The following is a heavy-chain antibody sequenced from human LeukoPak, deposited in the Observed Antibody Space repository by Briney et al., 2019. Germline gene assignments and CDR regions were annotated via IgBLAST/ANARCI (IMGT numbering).Heavy chain of an antibody. J-gene: IGHJ4*02. CDR1: GFTFSSYA. D-gene: IGHD5-24*01. V-gene: IGHV3-23*01. CDR2: ISGSGGST. CDR3: AKDSTVEMATIY. Sequence: PGGSLRLSCAASGFTFSSYAMSWVRQAPGKGLEWVSAISGSGGSTYYADSVKGRFTISRDNSKNTLYPQMNSLRAEDTAVYYCAKDSTVEMATIYWGQGTLVTVSS.